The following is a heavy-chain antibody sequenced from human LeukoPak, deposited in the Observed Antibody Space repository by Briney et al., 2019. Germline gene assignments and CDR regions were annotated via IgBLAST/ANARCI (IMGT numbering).Heavy chain of an antibody. CDR1: GYTFTSYG. J-gene: IGHJ6*02. CDR2: ISAYNGNT. V-gene: IGHV1-18*01. Sequence: ASVKVSCKASGYTFTSYGIRWVRQAPGQGLEWMGWISAYNGNTNYAQKLQGRVTMTTDTSTSTAYMELRSLRSDDTAVYYCARVTMIVVVPYGMDVWGQGTTVTVSS. D-gene: IGHD3-22*01. CDR3: ARVTMIVVVPYGMDV.